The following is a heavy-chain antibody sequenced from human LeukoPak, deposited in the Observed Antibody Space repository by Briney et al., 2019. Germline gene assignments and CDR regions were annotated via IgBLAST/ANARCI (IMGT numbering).Heavy chain of an antibody. D-gene: IGHD6-19*01. CDR2: ISYDGSNK. CDR3: AREGYSSGHFDY. V-gene: IGHV3-30-3*01. CDR1: GFTFSSYA. Sequence: PGGSLRLSCAASGFTFSSYAMHWVRQAPGKGLEWVAVISYDGSNKYYADPVKGRFTISGDNSKNTLYLQMNSLRAEDTAVYYCAREGYSSGHFDYWGQGTLVTVSS. J-gene: IGHJ4*02.